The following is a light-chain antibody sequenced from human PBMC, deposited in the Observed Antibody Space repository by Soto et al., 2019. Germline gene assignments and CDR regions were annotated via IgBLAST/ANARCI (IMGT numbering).Light chain of an antibody. CDR2: GNS. Sequence: QSVLTQPPSVSGAPGQRVTISCTGSSSNIGAGYDVHWYQQLPGTAPKLLIYGNSNRPSGVPDRLSGSKSGTSASLAITGLQAEDEADYYCQSYDSRLSGAVFGGGTKLTVL. CDR3: QSYDSRLSGAV. CDR1: SSNIGAGYD. V-gene: IGLV1-40*01. J-gene: IGLJ3*02.